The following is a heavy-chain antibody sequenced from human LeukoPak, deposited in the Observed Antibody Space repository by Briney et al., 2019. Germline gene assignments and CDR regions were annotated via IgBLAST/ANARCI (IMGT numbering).Heavy chain of an antibody. D-gene: IGHD6-6*01. J-gene: IGHJ4*02. CDR1: GGSISSYY. Sequence: PSETLSLTCTVSGGSISSYYWSWIRQPPGKGLEWIGYIYYSGSTNYNPSLKSRVTISVDTSKNQFSLKLSSVTAADTAVYYCARESPSPWIAARLGFDYWGQGTLVTVSS. CDR3: ARESPSPWIAARLGFDY. V-gene: IGHV4-59*01. CDR2: IYYSGST.